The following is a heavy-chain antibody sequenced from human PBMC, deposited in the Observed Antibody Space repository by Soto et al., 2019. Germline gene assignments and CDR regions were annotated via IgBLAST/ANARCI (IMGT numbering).Heavy chain of an antibody. CDR2: INPNSGGT. J-gene: IGHJ4*02. CDR1: GYTFTGYY. D-gene: IGHD2-21*01. V-gene: IGHV1-2*04. Sequence: ASVKVSCKASGYTFTGYYMHWVRQAPGQGLEWMGWINPNSGGTNYAQKFQGWVTMTGDTSISTAYMELSRLRSDDTAVYYCARGRDCGGDCHTYYFDYWGQGTLVTVSS. CDR3: ARGRDCGGDCHTYYFDY.